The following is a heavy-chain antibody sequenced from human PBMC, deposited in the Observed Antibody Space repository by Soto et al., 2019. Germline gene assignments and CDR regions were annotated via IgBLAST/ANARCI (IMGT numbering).Heavy chain of an antibody. D-gene: IGHD3-9*01. J-gene: IGHJ4*02. CDR2: IDSDGSTR. CDR1: GFAFSSYW. CDR3: ARDLGYDTTPY. Sequence: EVQLVESGGGLVQPGGSLRLSCAASGFAFSSYWMHWVRQATGKGLVWVSRIDSDGSTRTYADSVKGRLTISRDNAKSTLYLQMNSLRAEDTGVYYCARDLGYDTTPYWGRGTLVIVSS. V-gene: IGHV3-74*01.